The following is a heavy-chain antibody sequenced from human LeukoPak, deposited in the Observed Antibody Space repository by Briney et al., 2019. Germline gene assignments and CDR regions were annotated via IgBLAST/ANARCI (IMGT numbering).Heavy chain of an antibody. V-gene: IGHV3-66*01. D-gene: IGHD3-10*01. CDR3: ARDNYGSGTNWFDP. CDR1: GFTVSSNY. Sequence: PGGSLRLSCAASGFTVSSNYMSWVRQAPGKGLEWVSVIYSGGSTYYADSVKGRFTISRDNSKNTLYLQMNSLRAEDTAVYYCARDNYGSGTNWFDPWGQGTLATVSS. J-gene: IGHJ5*02. CDR2: IYSGGST.